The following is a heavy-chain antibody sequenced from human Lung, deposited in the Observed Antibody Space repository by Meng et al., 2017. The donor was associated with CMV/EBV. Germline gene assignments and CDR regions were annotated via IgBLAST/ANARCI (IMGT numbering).Heavy chain of an antibody. CDR3: ARERGYCGTTSCSYYFDY. CDR1: GYTFTSYG. J-gene: IGHJ4*02. D-gene: IGHD2-2*01. Sequence: ASVKVSXKASGYTFTSYGIIWVRQAPGQGLEWMGWISPYDGNTNYAQTLQDRVTMTTDTPTSTAYMELRSLRSDDTAVYFCARERGYCGTTSCSYYFDYWGQRTLVTVSS. V-gene: IGHV1-18*01. CDR2: ISPYDGNT.